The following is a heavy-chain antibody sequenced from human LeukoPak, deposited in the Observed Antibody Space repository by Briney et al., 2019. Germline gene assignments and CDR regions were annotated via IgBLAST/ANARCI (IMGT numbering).Heavy chain of an antibody. D-gene: IGHD3-9*01. CDR3: ARAIYYDVMTGYYDYYAYYRDV. CDR1: ADTFSRYA. CDR2: IIPKFGTA. Sequence: SVTVSCKASADTFSRYAISWVRQAPGQGLEWMGRIIPKFGTAKYAQRFRGRVTITADKSTTTAYMELSSLRSEDTAVYYCARAIYYDVMTGYYDYYAYYRDVWGDGTTVTVSS. V-gene: IGHV1-69*06. J-gene: IGHJ6*03.